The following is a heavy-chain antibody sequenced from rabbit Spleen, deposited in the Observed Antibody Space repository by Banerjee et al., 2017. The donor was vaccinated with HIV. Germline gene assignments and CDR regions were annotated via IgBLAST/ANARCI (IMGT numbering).Heavy chain of an antibody. V-gene: IGHV1S47*01. D-gene: IGHD4-2*01. CDR1: GFDFSSYG. CDR3: ARGNGGSRVYLEL. Sequence: QEQLVESGGGLVQPGGSLKLSCKASGFDFSSYGVCWVRRAPGKGLQWIACIYPDDDSTYYASWVNGRFTISSNTDQSTVTLQMTSLTAADTATYFCARGNGGSRVYLELWGPGTLVTVS. J-gene: IGHJ6*01. CDR2: IYPDDDST.